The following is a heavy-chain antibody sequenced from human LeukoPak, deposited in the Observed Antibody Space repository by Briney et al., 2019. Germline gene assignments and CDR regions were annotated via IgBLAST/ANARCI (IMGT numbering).Heavy chain of an antibody. CDR1: GFTFSSYW. Sequence: PGGSLRLSCAASGFTFSSYWMTWVRQAPGKGLEWVANIKQDGSEKYYVDSVKGRFTISRDNAKNSLYLQMNSLRAEDTALYYCARIYCSSGSCFEYFQHWGQGTLVTVSS. D-gene: IGHD2-15*01. CDR3: ARIYCSSGSCFEYFQH. CDR2: IKQDGSEK. J-gene: IGHJ1*01. V-gene: IGHV3-7*01.